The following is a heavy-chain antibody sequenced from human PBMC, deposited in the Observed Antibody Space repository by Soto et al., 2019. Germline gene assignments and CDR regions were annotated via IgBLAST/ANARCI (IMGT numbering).Heavy chain of an antibody. J-gene: IGHJ5*02. CDR1: AFNFSNFA. Sequence: GGSLRLSCAASAFNFSNFAMKWVRQAPGKGLEWVSAISGGGRATFYADSVKGRFAISRDNSKNTLFLQMNGLRAEDTAMYYCAKEYGRPPRFDPWGRGTLVTVSS. CDR2: ISGGGRAT. V-gene: IGHV3-23*01. D-gene: IGHD3-10*01. CDR3: AKEYGRPPRFDP.